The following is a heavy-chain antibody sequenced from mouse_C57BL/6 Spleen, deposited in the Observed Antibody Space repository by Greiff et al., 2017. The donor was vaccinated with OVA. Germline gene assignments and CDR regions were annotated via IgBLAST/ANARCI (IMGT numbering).Heavy chain of an antibody. CDR2: IHPSDSDP. CDR1: GYTFTSYW. Sequence: QVQLKQPGADLVKPGASVKVSCKASGYTFTSYWMHWVKQRPGQGLEWIGRIHPSDSDPNYNQKFKGKATLPVDKSSSKAYMQLSSLTSEDSAVYYCAIVPHNDGSSYGYFDYWGQGTTLTVSS. J-gene: IGHJ2*01. V-gene: IGHV1-74*01. CDR3: AIVPHNDGSSYGYFDY. D-gene: IGHD1-1*01.